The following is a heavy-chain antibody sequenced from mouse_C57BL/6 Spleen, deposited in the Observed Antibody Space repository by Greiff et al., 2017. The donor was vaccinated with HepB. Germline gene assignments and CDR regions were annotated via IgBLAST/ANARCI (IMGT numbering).Heavy chain of an antibody. V-gene: IGHV1-82*01. CDR1: GYAFSSYW. CDR3: ARSGDDYDGFAY. J-gene: IGHJ3*01. CDR2: IYPGDGDT. D-gene: IGHD2-4*01. Sequence: QVQLQQSGPELVKPGASVKISCKASGYAFSSYWMNWVKQRPGKGLEWIGRIYPGDGDTKYNGKFKGKATLTADKSSSTAYMQLSSLTSEDSAVYFCARSGDDYDGFAYWGQGTLVTVSA.